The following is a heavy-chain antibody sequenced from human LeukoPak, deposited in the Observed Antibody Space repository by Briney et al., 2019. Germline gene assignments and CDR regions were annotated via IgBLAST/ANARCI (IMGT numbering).Heavy chain of an antibody. J-gene: IGHJ3*02. Sequence: PSETLSLTCTVSGGSISSYHWSWIRQPPGKGLEWIGYVYYSGSTNYNPSLKSRVTISVDTSKNQFSLKLKSVSAADTAVYYCASPGRYYDSSGYGDPFDIWGQGTMVTVSS. CDR2: VYYSGST. CDR3: ASPGRYYDSSGYGDPFDI. CDR1: GGSISSYH. D-gene: IGHD3-22*01. V-gene: IGHV4-59*01.